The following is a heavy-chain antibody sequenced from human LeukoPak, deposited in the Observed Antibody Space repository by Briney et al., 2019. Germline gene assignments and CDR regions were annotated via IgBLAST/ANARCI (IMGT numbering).Heavy chain of an antibody. CDR1: GYTFTSYG. D-gene: IGHD5-24*01. Sequence: ASVKVSCKASGYTFTSYGLSWVRQAPGQGLEWMGWICAYNGNTNYAQKFQGRVTITADKSTSTAYMELSSLRSEDTAVYYCATTRWLQLYYFDYWGQGTLVTVSS. V-gene: IGHV1-18*01. J-gene: IGHJ4*02. CDR2: ICAYNGNT. CDR3: ATTRWLQLYYFDY.